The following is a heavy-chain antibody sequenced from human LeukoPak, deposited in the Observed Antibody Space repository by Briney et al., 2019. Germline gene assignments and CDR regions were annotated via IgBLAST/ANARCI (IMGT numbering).Heavy chain of an antibody. CDR3: ARGVSRYSSSWYEPQFDY. Sequence: GGSLRLSCAASGFTFSSYWMHWVRQAPGKGLVWVSRINSDGSSTSYADSVKGRFTISRDNAKNTLYLQMNSLRAEDTAVYYCARGVSRYSSSWYEPQFDYWGQGTLVTVSS. CDR2: INSDGSST. J-gene: IGHJ4*02. CDR1: GFTFSSYW. V-gene: IGHV3-74*01. D-gene: IGHD6-13*01.